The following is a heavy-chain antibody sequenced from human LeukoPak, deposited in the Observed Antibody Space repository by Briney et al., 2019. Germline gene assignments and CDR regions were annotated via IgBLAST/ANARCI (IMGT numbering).Heavy chain of an antibody. D-gene: IGHD1-26*01. V-gene: IGHV3-9*01. CDR1: GFTFDDYA. Sequence: RPGVSLILSFAASGFTFDDYAMHWGRQAPGKVLEWVSRISWNSGSIGYADSVKGRFTISRDNAKNSLYLQMNSLRAEDTALYYCAKSSGRYEFRAIDYWGQGTLVTVSS. CDR2: ISWNSGSI. CDR3: AKSSGRYEFRAIDY. J-gene: IGHJ4*02.